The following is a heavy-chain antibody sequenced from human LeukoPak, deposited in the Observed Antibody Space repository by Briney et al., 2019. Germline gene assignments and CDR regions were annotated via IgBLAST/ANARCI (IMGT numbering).Heavy chain of an antibody. CDR3: AKDRTYDNQI. J-gene: IGHJ3*02. Sequence: GGPLRLSCGASGFTFSSYAMSWVRQAPGKGLEWVSAISGSGGSTYYADSVKGRFTISRDNSKNTLYLQMNSLRAEDTAVYYCAKDRTYDNQIWGQGTMVTVSS. CDR1: GFTFSSYA. D-gene: IGHD3-22*01. CDR2: ISGSGGST. V-gene: IGHV3-23*01.